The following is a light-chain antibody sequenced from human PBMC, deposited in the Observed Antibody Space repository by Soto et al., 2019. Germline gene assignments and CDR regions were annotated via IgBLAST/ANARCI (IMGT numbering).Light chain of an antibody. V-gene: IGKV1-39*01. CDR2: GAS. CDR3: HQSYSTRV. Sequence: DIQMTQSPSSLSASVGDIVTITCRASQSIRRFLNWYQQKPGKAPKLLIYGASSLQIGDPSRFSGSGSGTDFTLTISSLKPEDFATYDWHQSYSTRVFGQGTKLEIK. J-gene: IGKJ2*01. CDR1: QSIRRF.